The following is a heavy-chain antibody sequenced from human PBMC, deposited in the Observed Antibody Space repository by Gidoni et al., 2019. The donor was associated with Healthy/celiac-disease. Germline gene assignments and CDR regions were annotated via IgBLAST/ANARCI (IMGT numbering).Heavy chain of an antibody. CDR1: GYTFTSYG. J-gene: IGHJ4*02. CDR2: ISAYNGNT. V-gene: IGHV1-18*01. CDR3: ARDSGVDTAMVTRSDY. D-gene: IGHD5-18*01. Sequence: QVQLVQSGAEVKKPGASVKVSCKAFGYTFTSYGISCVRQAPGQGLEWMGWISAYNGNTNYAQNHQGRVTMTTDTSTSTAYMELRSLRSDDTAVYYCARDSGVDTAMVTRSDYWGQGTLVTVSS.